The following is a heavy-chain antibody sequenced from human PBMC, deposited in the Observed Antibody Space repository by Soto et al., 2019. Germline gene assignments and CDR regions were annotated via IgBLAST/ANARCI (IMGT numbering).Heavy chain of an antibody. D-gene: IGHD5-12*01. CDR1: GYTFTSYG. CDR2: IRSKAYGGTT. V-gene: IGHV3-49*04. J-gene: IGHJ4*02. CDR3: TRDLGGVATIHPFDY. Sequence: CKASGYTFTSYGISWVRQAPGKGLEWVGFIRSKAYGGTTEYAASVKGRFTISRDDSKSIAYLQMNSLKTEDTAVYYCTRDLGGVATIHPFDYWGQGTLVTVSS.